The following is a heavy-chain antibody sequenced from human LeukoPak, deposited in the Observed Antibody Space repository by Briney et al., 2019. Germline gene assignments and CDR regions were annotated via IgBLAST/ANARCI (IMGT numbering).Heavy chain of an antibody. Sequence: QPGGSLRLYCAASEFTFTSYAMSWVRQAPGKGLEWVSAISGSGGSTHYADSVKGRFTISRDNSKNTLYLQMNSLRAEDTAVYYCAKLPGGNYWGQGTLVTVSS. CDR2: ISGSGGST. CDR3: AKLPGGNY. D-gene: IGHD3-16*01. CDR1: EFTFTSYA. V-gene: IGHV3-23*01. J-gene: IGHJ4*02.